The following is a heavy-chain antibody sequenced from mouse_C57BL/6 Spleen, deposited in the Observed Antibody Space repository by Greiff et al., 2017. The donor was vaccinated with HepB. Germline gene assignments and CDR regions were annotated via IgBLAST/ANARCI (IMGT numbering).Heavy chain of an antibody. J-gene: IGHJ2*01. CDR3: ARSGAYDYDPYYFDY. D-gene: IGHD2-4*01. Sequence: VQLQQSGAELARPGASVKLSCKASGYTFTSYGISWVKQRTGQGLEWIGEIYPRSGNTYYNEKFKGKATLTADKSSSTAYMELRSLTSEDSAVYFCARSGAYDYDPYYFDYWGQGTTLTVSS. CDR1: GYTFTSYG. V-gene: IGHV1-81*01. CDR2: IYPRSGNT.